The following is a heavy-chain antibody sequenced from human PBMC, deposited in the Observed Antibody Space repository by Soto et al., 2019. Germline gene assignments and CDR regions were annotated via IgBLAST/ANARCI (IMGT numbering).Heavy chain of an antibody. V-gene: IGHV4-59*08. J-gene: IGHJ4*02. Sequence: PSETLSLTCTVSGGSISSYYWSWIRQPPGKGLEWIGYIYYSGSTNYNPSLKSRVTISVDTSKNQFSLKLSSVTAADTAVYYCARGRFLEWFDYWGQGTLVTVSS. D-gene: IGHD3-3*01. CDR2: IYYSGST. CDR1: GGSISSYY. CDR3: ARGRFLEWFDY.